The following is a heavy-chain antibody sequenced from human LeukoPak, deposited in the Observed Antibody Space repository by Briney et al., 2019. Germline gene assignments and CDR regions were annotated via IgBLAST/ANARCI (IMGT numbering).Heavy chain of an antibody. Sequence: ASVKVSCKASGYTFNNYGITWVRQAPGQGLEWMGWISAYNGNTNYAQKFQGRVTMTTDTSTSTAYMELRSLKYDDTAAYYCAREGGSGSYYNGNDYWGQGTLVTVSS. CDR2: ISAYNGNT. CDR1: GYTFNNYG. J-gene: IGHJ4*02. CDR3: AREGGSGSYYNGNDY. D-gene: IGHD3-10*01. V-gene: IGHV1-18*01.